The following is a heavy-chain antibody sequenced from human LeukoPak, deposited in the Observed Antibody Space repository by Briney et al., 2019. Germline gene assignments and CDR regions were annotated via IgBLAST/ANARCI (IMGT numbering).Heavy chain of an antibody. J-gene: IGHJ4*02. V-gene: IGHV3-48*01. CDR1: GFTFSSYS. Sequence: GSLRLSCAASGFTFSSYSMNWVRQAPGKGLEWVSYISSSSSTIYYADSVKGRFTISRDNAKNSLYLQMNSLRAEDTAVYYCARQGSIAAAEYGYWGQGTLVTVSS. D-gene: IGHD6-13*01. CDR2: ISSSSSTI. CDR3: ARQGSIAAAEYGY.